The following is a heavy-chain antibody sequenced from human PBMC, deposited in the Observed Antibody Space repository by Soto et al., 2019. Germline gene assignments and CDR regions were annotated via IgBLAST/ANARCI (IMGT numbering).Heavy chain of an antibody. CDR1: GYTFTSYD. CDR2: MNPNSGNT. J-gene: IGHJ4*02. D-gene: IGHD3-22*01. V-gene: IGHV1-8*01. Sequence: QVQLVQSGAEVKKPGASVKVSCKASGYTFTSYDINWVRQATGQGLEWMGWMNPNSGNTGYAKKFQGRVTMTRNTSISTAYMELSSLRSEDTAVYYWARGYYYDSSGTFSLDYWGQGTLVTVSS. CDR3: ARGYYYDSSGTFSLDY.